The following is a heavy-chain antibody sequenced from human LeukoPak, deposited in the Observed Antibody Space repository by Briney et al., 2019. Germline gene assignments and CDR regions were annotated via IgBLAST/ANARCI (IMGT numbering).Heavy chain of an antibody. J-gene: IGHJ5*02. V-gene: IGHV3-7*01. CDR3: ARVVDYGWFDP. Sequence: ASLLLSCTASGFTFSNYWMGWVREAPGKGLEWAANIKEDGTTIYYVDSVKGRFPISRDNAKNSLYLQMNSVRDGDAAVYYCARVVDYGWFDPWGQGTLVAVSS. CDR1: GFTFSNYW. D-gene: IGHD3-16*01. CDR2: IKEDGTTI.